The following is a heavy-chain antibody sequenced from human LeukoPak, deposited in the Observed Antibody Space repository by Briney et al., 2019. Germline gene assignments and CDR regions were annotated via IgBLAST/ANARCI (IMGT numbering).Heavy chain of an antibody. V-gene: IGHV1-2*02. CDR1: GYTFTGYY. CDR2: INPNSGGT. Sequence: ASVNVSCKASGYTFTGYYMHRVRQAPGQGLEWTGWINPNSGGTNYAQKFQGRVTMTRDTSISTAYMGLSRLRSDDTAVYYCARARGATWAEYYYYGMDVWGQGTTVTVSS. CDR3: ARARGATWAEYYYYGMDV. J-gene: IGHJ6*02. D-gene: IGHD5-12*01.